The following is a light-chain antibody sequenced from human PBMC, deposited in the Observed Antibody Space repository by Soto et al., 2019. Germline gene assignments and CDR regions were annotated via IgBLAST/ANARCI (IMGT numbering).Light chain of an antibody. J-gene: IGKJ3*01. Sequence: DIQLTQSPSSLSASVGDRVTITCRASQNISIFLNWYQQKPGKAPKLLIYTASDLESGVPSRISGGGSGTEFTLSISSLQPEDFATYYCQQSYSTLVTLGHGTKVDIK. CDR2: TAS. CDR3: QQSYSTLVT. V-gene: IGKV1-39*01. CDR1: QNISIF.